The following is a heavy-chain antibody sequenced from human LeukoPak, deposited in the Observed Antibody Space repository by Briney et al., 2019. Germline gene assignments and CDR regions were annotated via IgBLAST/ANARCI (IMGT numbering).Heavy chain of an antibody. CDR2: IYHSGST. V-gene: IGHV4-38-2*02. Sequence: SETLSLTCTVSGYSISSGYYWGCFRQPPGKGLEWIASIYHSGSTYYNPSLKSRVTISVDTSKNQFSLKLSSVTAAGTAVYYCARVGSMTEMEWGQGTLVTVSS. CDR1: GYSISSGYY. J-gene: IGHJ4*02. D-gene: IGHD5-24*01. CDR3: ARVGSMTEME.